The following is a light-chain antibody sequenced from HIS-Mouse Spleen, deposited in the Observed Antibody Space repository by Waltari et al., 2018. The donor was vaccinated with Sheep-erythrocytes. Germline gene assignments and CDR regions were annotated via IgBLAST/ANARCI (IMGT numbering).Light chain of an antibody. CDR3: QQYGSSPRT. Sequence: EIVLTQSPGTLSLSPGERATLSCRASQSVSSSYLAWDQQKPGQAPRLLIYGASSRATGIPERVSGSGSGTDFTLTISRLEPEDFAVYYCQQYGSSPRTFGQGTKVEIK. J-gene: IGKJ1*01. V-gene: IGKV3-20*01. CDR1: QSVSSSY. CDR2: GAS.